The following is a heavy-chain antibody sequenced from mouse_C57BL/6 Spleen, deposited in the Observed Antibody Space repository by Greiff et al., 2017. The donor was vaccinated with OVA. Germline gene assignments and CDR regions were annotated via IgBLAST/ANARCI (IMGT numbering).Heavy chain of an antibody. D-gene: IGHD4-1*01. J-gene: IGHJ4*01. CDR1: GFTFSDYG. CDR3: ARRLTGAYYYAMDY. V-gene: IGHV5-17*01. Sequence: EVKLVESGGGLVKPGGSLKLSCAASGFTFSDYGMHWVRQAPEKGLEWVAYISSGSSTIYSADTVKGRVTISRDNAKNTLFLQMTSLRSEDTAMYYCARRLTGAYYYAMDYWGQGTSVTVSS. CDR2: ISSGSSTI.